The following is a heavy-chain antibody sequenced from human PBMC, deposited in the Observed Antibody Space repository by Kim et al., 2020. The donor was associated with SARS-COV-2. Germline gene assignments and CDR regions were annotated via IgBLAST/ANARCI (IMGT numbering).Heavy chain of an antibody. CDR3: ARTLDIVVVPAFYYYYGMDV. CDR1: GYSFTSYW. V-gene: IGHV5-51*01. J-gene: IGHJ6*02. CDR2: IYPGDSDT. Sequence: GESLKISCKGSGYSFTSYWIGWVRQMPGKGLEWMGIIYPGDSDTRYSPSFQGQVTISADKSISTAYLQWSSLKASDTAMYYCARTLDIVVVPAFYYYYGMDVWGQGTTVTVSS. D-gene: IGHD2-2*01.